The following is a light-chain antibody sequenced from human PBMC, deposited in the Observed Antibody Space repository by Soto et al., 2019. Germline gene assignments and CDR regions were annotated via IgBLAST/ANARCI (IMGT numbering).Light chain of an antibody. J-gene: IGKJ1*01. Sequence: DIQMTQTPSTLSGSVGDRVTIAFRASQTISSWLAWYQQKPGKAPKLLIYKASTLKSGVPSRFRGSGSGTEFTLTISSLQPDDFATYYCQHYSSYLEAFGNGTKVDI. CDR3: QHYSSYLEA. V-gene: IGKV1-5*03. CDR2: KAS. CDR1: QTISSW.